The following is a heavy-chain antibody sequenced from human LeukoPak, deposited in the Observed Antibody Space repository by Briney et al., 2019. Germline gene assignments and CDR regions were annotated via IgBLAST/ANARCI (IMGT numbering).Heavy chain of an antibody. J-gene: IGHJ4*02. D-gene: IGHD3-22*01. CDR3: ARDLSRHYDSSGFGY. Sequence: SETLSLTCAVSGASISGNYWWSWVRQSPGKGLEWIGEVYHTGSTGYNPSLKSRVAISVDTSKNQFSLKLSSVTAADTAVYYCARDLSRHYDSSGFGYWGQGTLVTVSS. CDR1: GASISGNYW. V-gene: IGHV4-4*02. CDR2: VYHTGST.